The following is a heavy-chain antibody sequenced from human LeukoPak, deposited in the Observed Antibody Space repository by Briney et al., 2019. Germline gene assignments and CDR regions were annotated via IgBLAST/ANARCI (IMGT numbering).Heavy chain of an antibody. J-gene: IGHJ4*02. V-gene: IGHV4-59*01. CDR2: IYYTGAT. CDR3: ARAGYSYGTGYYFDY. Sequence: RASETLSLTCTVSGGSISSYYWSWLRLPPGKGLEWIGYIYYTGATYSNPSLKSRVTISLDTSKTQFSLKLSSVTAADAAVYYCARAGYSYGTGYYFDYWGQGALVTVSS. CDR1: GGSISSYY. D-gene: IGHD5-18*01.